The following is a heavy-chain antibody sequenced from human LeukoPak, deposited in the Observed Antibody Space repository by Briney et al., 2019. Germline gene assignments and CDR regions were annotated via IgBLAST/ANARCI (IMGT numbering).Heavy chain of an antibody. CDR3: ARHSLIGTTPFDY. CDR2: INPSTGNT. D-gene: IGHD1-20*01. Sequence: ASVKLSCKASGYTFISYYIHWVRQAPGQGLEWMGLINPSTGNTTYAQHFHRRVTMTRDTSTSTVYMDLSSLRSEDTAVYYCARHSLIGTTPFDYWGQGTLVTVPS. J-gene: IGHJ4*02. CDR1: GYTFISYY. V-gene: IGHV1-46*01.